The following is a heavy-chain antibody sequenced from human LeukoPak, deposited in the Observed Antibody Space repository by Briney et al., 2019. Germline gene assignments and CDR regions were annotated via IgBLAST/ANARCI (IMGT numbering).Heavy chain of an antibody. CDR1: GGSISSYY. Sequence: SETLSLTCTVSGGSISSYYWSWIRQPPGKGLEWIGYIYYSGSTNYNPSLKSRVTISVDTSKNQFSLKLSSVTAADTAVYYCARLPYSSYGLLFDYWGQGTLVTVSS. D-gene: IGHD5-18*01. V-gene: IGHV4-59*08. CDR2: IYYSGST. J-gene: IGHJ4*02. CDR3: ARLPYSSYGLLFDY.